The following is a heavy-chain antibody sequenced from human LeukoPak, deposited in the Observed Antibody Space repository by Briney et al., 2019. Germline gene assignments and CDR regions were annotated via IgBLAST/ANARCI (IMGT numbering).Heavy chain of an antibody. CDR1: GGSVSSGTYC. D-gene: IGHD3-22*01. J-gene: IGHJ4*02. Sequence: SETLSLTCTVSGGSVSSGTYCWSWIRQPPGKGLEWIGYIYYSGSTNYNPSLKSRVTISVDTSKNQFSLKLSSVTAADTAVYYCASLRSDSSGYYNFRIDYWGQGTLVTVSS. CDR3: ASLRSDSSGYYNFRIDY. V-gene: IGHV4-61*01. CDR2: IYYSGST.